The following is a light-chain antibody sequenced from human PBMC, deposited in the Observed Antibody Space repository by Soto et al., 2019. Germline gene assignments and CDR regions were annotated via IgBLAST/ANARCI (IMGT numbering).Light chain of an antibody. J-gene: IGLJ1*01. CDR2: EVS. CDR1: SSDVGGYNY. Sequence: QSALTQPPSASGSPGQSVTISCTGTSSDVGGYNYVSWYQQHPGKAPKLMIYEVSKRPSGVPDRFSGSKSGNTASLTVSGLQAEDEADYYCSSYAGSNTHYVFGTGTKV. V-gene: IGLV2-8*01. CDR3: SSYAGSNTHYV.